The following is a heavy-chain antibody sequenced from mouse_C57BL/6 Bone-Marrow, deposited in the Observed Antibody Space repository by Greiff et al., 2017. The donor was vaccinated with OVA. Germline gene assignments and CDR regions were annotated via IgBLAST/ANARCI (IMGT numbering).Heavy chain of an antibody. Sequence: QVQLQQSGAELAKPGASVKLSCKASGYTFTSYWMHWVKQRPGQGLEWIGYITPSSGYTKYNQKFKDKATLTADKSSSTDYMQLSSLTYEDSAVYYCAVWLRRGGPGFAYWGQGTLVTVSA. V-gene: IGHV1-7*01. CDR2: ITPSSGYT. CDR1: GYTFTSYW. J-gene: IGHJ3*01. CDR3: AVWLRRGGPGFAY. D-gene: IGHD2-2*01.